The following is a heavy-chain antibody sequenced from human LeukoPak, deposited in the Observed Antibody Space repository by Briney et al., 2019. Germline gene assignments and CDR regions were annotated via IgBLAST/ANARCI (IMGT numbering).Heavy chain of an antibody. CDR3: ARDRGSPWFGDSDYFDY. Sequence: SETLSLTCTVSGGSISSSSYYWGWIRQPPGKGLEWIGSIYYSGSTNYNPSPKSRVTISVDTSKNQFSLKLSSVTAADTAVYYCARDRGSPWFGDSDYFDYWGQGTLVTVSS. CDR1: GGSISSSSYY. V-gene: IGHV4-39*07. D-gene: IGHD3-10*01. CDR2: IYYSGST. J-gene: IGHJ4*02.